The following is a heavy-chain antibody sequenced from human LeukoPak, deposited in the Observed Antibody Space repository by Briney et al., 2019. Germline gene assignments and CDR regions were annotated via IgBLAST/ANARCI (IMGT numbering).Heavy chain of an antibody. CDR3: ARGNAHAFDI. Sequence: GGSLRPSCAASGFTFSSYWMHWVRQAPGKGLVWVSRINSDGSSTSYADSVKGRFAISRDNAKNTLYLQINSLRAEDTAVYYCARGNAHAFDIWGQGTMVTVSS. J-gene: IGHJ3*02. D-gene: IGHD1-1*01. CDR2: INSDGSST. CDR1: GFTFSSYW. V-gene: IGHV3-74*01.